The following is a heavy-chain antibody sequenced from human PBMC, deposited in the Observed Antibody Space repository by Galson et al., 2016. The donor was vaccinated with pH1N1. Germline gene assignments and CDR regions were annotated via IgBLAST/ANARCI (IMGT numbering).Heavy chain of an antibody. CDR1: GDFISSGDYF. J-gene: IGHJ4*02. CDR2: IYYSGNT. Sequence: TLSLTCAVSGDFISSGDYFWSWIRQPPGKGLEWIGYIYYSGNTFYNPSLKSRVTISLDTSKTQFSLKLSSGTATDTAIYYCARGRDYDILTGSSYYFDYWGQGTLVTVSS. CDR3: ARGRDYDILTGSSYYFDY. V-gene: IGHV4-30-4*08. D-gene: IGHD3-9*01.